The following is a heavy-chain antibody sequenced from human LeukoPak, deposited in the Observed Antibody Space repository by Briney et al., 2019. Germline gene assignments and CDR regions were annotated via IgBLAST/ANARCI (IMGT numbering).Heavy chain of an antibody. CDR3: ARVFDDYYDSSADPPLWFDP. V-gene: IGHV4-59*01. CDR2: VYYSGSP. Sequence: PSETLSLTCTVSGGSISSYFWSWIRQPPGMGLEWIGYVYYSGSPNYNPSLKSRVTISADTSKNQFSLRLRSVTAADTAVYYCARVFDDYYDSSADPPLWFDPWGQGTLVTVSS. CDR1: GGSISSYF. J-gene: IGHJ5*02. D-gene: IGHD3-22*01.